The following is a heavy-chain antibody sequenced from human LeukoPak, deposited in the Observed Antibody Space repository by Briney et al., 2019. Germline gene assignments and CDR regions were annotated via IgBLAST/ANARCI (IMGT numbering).Heavy chain of an antibody. Sequence: GGSLRLSCAASGFTFSSYSMNWVRQAPGKGLEWVSSISSSSSYIYYADSLKGRFTISRDNAKDSLYLQMNSLRAEDTAVYYCARITMVRGVIKREIDYWGQGALVTVSS. CDR2: ISSSSSYI. V-gene: IGHV3-21*01. CDR3: ARITMVRGVIKREIDY. J-gene: IGHJ4*02. CDR1: GFTFSSYS. D-gene: IGHD3-10*01.